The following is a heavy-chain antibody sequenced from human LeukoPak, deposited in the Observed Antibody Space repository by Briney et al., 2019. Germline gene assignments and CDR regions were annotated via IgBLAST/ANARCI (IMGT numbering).Heavy chain of an antibody. CDR3: AVGIAAAGSLRASFDY. J-gene: IGHJ4*02. CDR1: GGSISSYY. V-gene: IGHV4-59*01. D-gene: IGHD6-13*01. Sequence: PSETLSLTCTVSGGSISSYYWSWIRQPPGKGLEWIGYIYYSGSTNYNPSLKSRVTISVDTSKNQFSLKPSSVTAADTAVYYCAVGIAAAGSLRASFDYWGQGTLVTVSS. CDR2: IYYSGST.